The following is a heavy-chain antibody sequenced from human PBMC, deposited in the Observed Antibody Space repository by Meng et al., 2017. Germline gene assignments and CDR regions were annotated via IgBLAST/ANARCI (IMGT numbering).Heavy chain of an antibody. V-gene: IGHV1-2*02. J-gene: IGHJ5*02. CDR2: INPNSGGA. Sequence: ASVKVSCKASGYTFTGYYMHWVRQAPGQGLEWMGWINPNSGGANYAQKFQGRVTMTRDTSISTAYMELSRLRSDDTAVYYCARGYSSGTETDPWGQGTLVTVSS. CDR3: ARGYSSGTETDP. D-gene: IGHD6-19*01. CDR1: GYTFTGYY.